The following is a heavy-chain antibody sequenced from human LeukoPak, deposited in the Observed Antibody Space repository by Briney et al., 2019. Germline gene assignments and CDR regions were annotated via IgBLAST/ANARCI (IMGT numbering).Heavy chain of an antibody. Sequence: SETLSLTCTVSGGSISSSSYYWGWIRQPPGKGLEWIGSIYYSGSTYYNPSLKSRVTISVDTSRNQFSLKLSSVTAADTAVYYCARENGGNDSDYWGQGTLVTVSS. CDR2: IYYSGST. J-gene: IGHJ4*02. D-gene: IGHD4-23*01. CDR1: GGSISSSSYY. CDR3: ARENGGNDSDY. V-gene: IGHV4-39*07.